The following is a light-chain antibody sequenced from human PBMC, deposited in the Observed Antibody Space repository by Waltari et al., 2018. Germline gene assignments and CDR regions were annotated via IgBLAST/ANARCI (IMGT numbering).Light chain of an antibody. Sequence: QSALTQPASVSGSPGQSISIPCIGTSRDVGPSHLLPWYQHHPRKAPKLIVFEARKRPSGVSNRFSGSKAANTASLIISGLQADDEADYYCCSYAGSGSWVFGGGTKVTVI. J-gene: IGLJ3*02. V-gene: IGLV2-23*01. CDR3: CSYAGSGSWV. CDR1: SRDVGPSHL. CDR2: EAR.